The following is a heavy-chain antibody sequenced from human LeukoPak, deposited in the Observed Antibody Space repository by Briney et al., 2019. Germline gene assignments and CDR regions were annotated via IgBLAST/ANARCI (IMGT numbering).Heavy chain of an antibody. Sequence: ASVKVSCKASGYTFTSYGFSWVRQAPGQGLEWMGWISAHSDNTNYPQKFRGRVTITTDTSTSTAYMELRSLRSDDTAVYYCARGPRGGIGYFYYMDVWGKGTTVTVS. CDR3: ARGPRGGIGYFYYMDV. D-gene: IGHD3-10*01. V-gene: IGHV1-18*01. CDR2: ISAHSDNT. J-gene: IGHJ6*03. CDR1: GYTFTSYG.